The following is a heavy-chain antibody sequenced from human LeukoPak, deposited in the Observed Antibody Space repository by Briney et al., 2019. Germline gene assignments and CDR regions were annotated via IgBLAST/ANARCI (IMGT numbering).Heavy chain of an antibody. CDR3: ATAEVVPAAIGGWCDP. CDR1: GGSISSGGYY. Sequence: SETLSLTCTVSGGSISSGGYYWSWIRQHPGKGLEWIGYIYYSGSTYYNPSLKSRVTISVDTSKNQFSLKLSSVTAADTAVYYCATAEVVPAAIGGWCDPWGQGTLVNVSS. D-gene: IGHD2-2*02. V-gene: IGHV4-31*03. CDR2: IYYSGST. J-gene: IGHJ5*02.